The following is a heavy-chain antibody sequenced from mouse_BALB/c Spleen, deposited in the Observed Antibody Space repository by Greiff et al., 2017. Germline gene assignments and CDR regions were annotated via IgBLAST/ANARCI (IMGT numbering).Heavy chain of an antibody. Sequence: QVQLKESGPGLVAPSQSLSITCTVSGFSLTGYGVNWVRQPPGKGLEWLGMIWGDGSTDYNSALKSRLSISKDNSKSQVFLKMNSLQTDDTARYYCARGYGYDRGCFAYWGQGTLVTVSA. D-gene: IGHD2-2*01. V-gene: IGHV2-6-7*01. CDR2: IWGDGST. CDR3: ARGYGYDRGCFAY. J-gene: IGHJ3*01. CDR1: GFSLTGYG.